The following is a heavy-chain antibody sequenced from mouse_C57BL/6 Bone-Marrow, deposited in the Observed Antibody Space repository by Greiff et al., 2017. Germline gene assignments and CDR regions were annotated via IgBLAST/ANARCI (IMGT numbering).Heavy chain of an antibody. CDR3: ARRDYDWFAY. V-gene: IGHV5-6*01. J-gene: IGHJ3*01. Sequence: EVHLVESGGDLVKPGGSLKLSCAASGFTFSSYGMSWVRQTPDKRLAWVATISSGGSYTYYPDSVKGRFTISRDHAKNTLYLQMSSLKSEDTAMYYCARRDYDWFAYWGQGTLVTVSA. CDR2: ISSGGSYT. D-gene: IGHD2-4*01. CDR1: GFTFSSYG.